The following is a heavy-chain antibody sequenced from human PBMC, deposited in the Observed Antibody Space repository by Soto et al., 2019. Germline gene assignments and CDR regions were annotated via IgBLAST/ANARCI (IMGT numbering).Heavy chain of an antibody. CDR3: AKDLGLGVIAGYPHHC. Sequence: DVQLLDSGGGLVQPGGSLRLSCAASGFTFNNYAMSWVRQAPGKGLEWVSTISVSGANTYYADSVKGRFTISRDDSKNTLYLQMNSLGAEDTAVYYCAKDLGLGVIAGYPHHCWGQGTLVTVSS. J-gene: IGHJ4*02. CDR2: ISVSGANT. V-gene: IGHV3-23*01. D-gene: IGHD3-9*01. CDR1: GFTFNNYA.